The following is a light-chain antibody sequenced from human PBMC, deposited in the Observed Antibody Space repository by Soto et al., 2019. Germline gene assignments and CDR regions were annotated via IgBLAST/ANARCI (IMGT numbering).Light chain of an antibody. V-gene: IGKV3D-20*02. CDR3: QQRSSWPT. CDR1: QSVRSSY. Sequence: EIVLTQSPGTLSLSSGERATLSCRASQSVRSSYLAWYQQKPGRAPGLLIHGASSRATGIPDRFSGSGSGTDFTLTISSLEPEDFAVYYCQQRSSWPTFGQGTRLEIK. J-gene: IGKJ5*01. CDR2: GAS.